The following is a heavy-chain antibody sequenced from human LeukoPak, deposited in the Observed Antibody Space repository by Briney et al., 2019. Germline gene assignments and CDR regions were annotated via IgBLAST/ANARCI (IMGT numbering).Heavy chain of an antibody. J-gene: IGHJ4*02. CDR1: GFTFSSYW. CDR3: ARGSTQYSSGWYGLDY. V-gene: IGHV3-74*01. D-gene: IGHD6-19*01. CDR2: VNSDGSST. Sequence: GVSLTLSCAASGFTFSSYWMHWLRQAPGKGLVWVSRVNSDGSSTPYADSVTGRFTISRDNAKNTLYLQMNSLRAEDTAVYYCARGSTQYSSGWYGLDYWGQGTLVTVSS.